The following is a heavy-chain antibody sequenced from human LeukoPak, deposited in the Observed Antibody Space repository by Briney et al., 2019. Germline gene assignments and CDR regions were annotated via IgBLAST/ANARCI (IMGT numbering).Heavy chain of an antibody. CDR1: GFTFSSYA. Sequence: AGGSLRLSCAASGFTFSSYAMSWVRQAPGKGLEWVSAISGSGGSTYYADSVKDRFTISRDNSKNTLYLQMNSLRAEDTAVYYCAKDPGRRAVAGTIGGYWGQGTLVTVSS. J-gene: IGHJ4*02. D-gene: IGHD6-19*01. CDR2: ISGSGGST. V-gene: IGHV3-23*01. CDR3: AKDPGRRAVAGTIGGY.